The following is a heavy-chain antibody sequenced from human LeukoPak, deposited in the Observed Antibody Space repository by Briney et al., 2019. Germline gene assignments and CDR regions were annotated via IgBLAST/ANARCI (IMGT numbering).Heavy chain of an antibody. CDR2: IRQVGSEN. CDR3: ARIGERDKFALIEGRFDP. D-gene: IGHD2-21*01. J-gene: IGHJ5*02. Sequence: GGSLSPSWPVAGFRFGSYWMGWVRPVPGRGLEWVAKIRQVGSENNYRNSGKGRLTISRDNATDSVHRQMTSLQAEDPAVYYCARIGERDKFALIEGRFDPWGQGTLVTVSS. V-gene: IGHV3-7*01. CDR1: GFRFGSYW.